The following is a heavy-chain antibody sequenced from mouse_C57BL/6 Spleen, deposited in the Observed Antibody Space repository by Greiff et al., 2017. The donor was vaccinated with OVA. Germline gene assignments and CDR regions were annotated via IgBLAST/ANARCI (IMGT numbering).Heavy chain of an antibody. Sequence: VQLKQSGPELVKPGASVKISCTASGYSFTDYYMHWVKQSTGKSLEWIGVINPNYGTTSYNQKFKGKATLTVDQSSSTAYMQLNSLTSEDSAVYYCAIGTVALDYWGQGTTLTVSS. D-gene: IGHD1-1*01. CDR3: AIGTVALDY. CDR2: INPNYGTT. CDR1: GYSFTDYY. J-gene: IGHJ2*01. V-gene: IGHV1-39*01.